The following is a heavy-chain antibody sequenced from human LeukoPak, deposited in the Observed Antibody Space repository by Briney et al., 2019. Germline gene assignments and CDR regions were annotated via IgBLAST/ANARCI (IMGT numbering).Heavy chain of an antibody. V-gene: IGHV4-59*01. CDR3: ASSPLIGSGWLGFDY. J-gene: IGHJ4*02. CDR2: IYHNENTRST. CDR1: GGSISSYY. D-gene: IGHD6-19*01. Sequence: SETLSLTCTVSGGSISSYYWSWIRQPPGKGLEWIGYIYHNENTRSTNFNPSLKSRVTISIDSSKNQFSLKLSSVTAADSAVYYCASSPLIGSGWLGFDYWGQGTLVTVSS.